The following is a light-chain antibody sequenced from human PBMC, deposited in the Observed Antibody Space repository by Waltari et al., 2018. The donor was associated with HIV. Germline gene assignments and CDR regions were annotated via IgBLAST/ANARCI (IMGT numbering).Light chain of an antibody. V-gene: IGLV1-47*01. CDR3: AVWDDSVSAWV. CDR1: RANCGSHD. CDR2: SNN. J-gene: IGLJ3*02. Sequence: QPGVTQTPSVSGPPGQRGTFSCSRRRANCGSHDVYWYQHFPGTTPKVRINSNNRRPSGVPVRFSGSKSGTSASLAISGLRSEDEADYYCAVWDDSVSAWVFGGGTNLTVL.